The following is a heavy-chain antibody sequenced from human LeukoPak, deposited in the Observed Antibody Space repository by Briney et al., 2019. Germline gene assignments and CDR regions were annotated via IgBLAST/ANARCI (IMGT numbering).Heavy chain of an antibody. J-gene: IGHJ6*02. Sequence: ASVKVSCRASGGTFSSYAISWVRQAPGQGLEWMGGIIPIFGTANYAQKFQGRVTFTADESTSTAYMELSSLRSEDTAVYYCAREPYSSGYYYYGMDVWGQGTTVTVSS. V-gene: IGHV1-69*01. CDR1: GGTFSSYA. CDR3: AREPYSSGYYYYGMDV. CDR2: IIPIFGTA. D-gene: IGHD6-19*01.